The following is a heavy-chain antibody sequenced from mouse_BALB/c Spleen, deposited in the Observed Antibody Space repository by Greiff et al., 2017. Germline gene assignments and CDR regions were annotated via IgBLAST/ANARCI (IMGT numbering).Heavy chain of an antibody. CDR2: ISSGGST. Sequence: EVQLVESGGGLVKPGGSLKLSCAASGFTFSSYAMSWVRQTPEKRLEWVASISSGGSTYYPDSVKGRFTISRDNARNILYLQMSSLRSEDTAMYYCASYDYDEAGAYWGQGTLVTVSA. D-gene: IGHD2-4*01. J-gene: IGHJ3*01. CDR3: ASYDYDEAGAY. V-gene: IGHV5-6-5*01. CDR1: GFTFSSYA.